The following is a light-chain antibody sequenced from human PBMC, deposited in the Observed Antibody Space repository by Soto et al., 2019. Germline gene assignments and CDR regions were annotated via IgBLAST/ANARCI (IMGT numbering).Light chain of an antibody. V-gene: IGKV3-20*01. CDR1: QSVSSNY. CDR3: HQYGGAPGT. J-gene: IGKJ1*01. CDR2: DAS. Sequence: EIVLTQSPGTLSLSPGERATLSCRASQSVSSNYLAWYQQRPGQAPRLLIYDASSRATGVPDRFSGSGSGTDFTLTISRLKPEDFAVYYCHQYGGAPGTLGQGTKV.